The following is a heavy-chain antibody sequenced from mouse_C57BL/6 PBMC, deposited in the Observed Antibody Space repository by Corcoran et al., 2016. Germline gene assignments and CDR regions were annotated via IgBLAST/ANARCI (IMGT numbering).Heavy chain of an antibody. CDR1: GYTFTTYG. CDR2: INTYSGVP. J-gene: IGHJ3*01. D-gene: IGHD2-2*01. V-gene: IGHV9-3*01. CDR3: ARDGYGAWFAY. Sequence: QIQLVQSGPELKKPGETVKISCKASGYTFTTYGMSWVKQAPGKGLKWMGWINTYSGVPTYADDFKGRFAFSLETSASTAYLQIKHLKNEETATYFCARDGYGAWFAYWGQGTLVTVSA.